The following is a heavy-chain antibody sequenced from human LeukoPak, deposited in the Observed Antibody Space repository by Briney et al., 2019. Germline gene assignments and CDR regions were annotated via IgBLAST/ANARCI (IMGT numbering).Heavy chain of an antibody. CDR1: GFTFSSYA. J-gene: IGHJ4*02. D-gene: IGHD1-26*01. V-gene: IGHV3-23*01. CDR3: AKLWRGSHPRYFDH. Sequence: GGSLRLSCAASGFTFSSYAMSWVRQAPGKGLEWVSTITDSGGTTFYADSVKGRFTNSRDNLKNTVYLQINSLRAEDTAVYYCAKLWRGSHPRYFDHWGQGTLVTVSS. CDR2: ITDSGGTT.